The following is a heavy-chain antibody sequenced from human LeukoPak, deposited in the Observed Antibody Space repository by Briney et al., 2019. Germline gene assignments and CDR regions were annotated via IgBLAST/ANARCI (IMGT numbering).Heavy chain of an antibody. J-gene: IGHJ3*02. CDR2: INPHSGGT. CDR3: ARDWEYCSGGSCYSKDAFDI. CDR1: GYTFTGYY. D-gene: IGHD2-15*01. Sequence: GASVRVSCKASGYTFTGYYMHWVRQAPGQGLEWMGWINPHSGGTNYAQKFQGRVTMTRDTSISTAYMELSRLRSDDTAVYYCARDWEYCSGGSCYSKDAFDIWGQGTMVAVSS. V-gene: IGHV1-2*02.